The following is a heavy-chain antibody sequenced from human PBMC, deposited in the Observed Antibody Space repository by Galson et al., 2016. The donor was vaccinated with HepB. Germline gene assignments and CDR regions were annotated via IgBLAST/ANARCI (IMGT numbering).Heavy chain of an antibody. D-gene: IGHD1-26*01. J-gene: IGHJ5*02. CDR2: ISYGGDST. CDR3: AKDLGPGGVGGTIES. V-gene: IGHV3-23*01. Sequence: SLRLSCAASGFTFSIYAMSWVRQAPGKGLEWVSSISYGGDSTYYADSVKGRFTIYRDNSENTLHLQMNSLRGDDTAVYYCAKDLGPGGVGGTIESWGQGTLITVSS. CDR1: GFTFSIYA.